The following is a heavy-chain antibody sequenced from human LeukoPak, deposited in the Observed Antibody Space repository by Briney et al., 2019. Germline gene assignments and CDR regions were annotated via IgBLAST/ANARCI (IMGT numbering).Heavy chain of an antibody. Sequence: GGSLRLSCAASGFTFTTYYMTWVRQAPGKGLEWVANINQDGGTKYYVDSVKGRFTISRDNAINTLFLQMNRLRADDTDVYYCARENWTNDFWGQGTLVTVSS. CDR3: ARENWTNDF. V-gene: IGHV3-7*03. J-gene: IGHJ4*02. D-gene: IGHD1/OR15-1a*01. CDR2: INQDGGTK. CDR1: GFTFTTYY.